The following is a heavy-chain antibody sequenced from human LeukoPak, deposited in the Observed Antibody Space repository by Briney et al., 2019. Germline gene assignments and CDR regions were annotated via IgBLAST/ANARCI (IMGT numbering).Heavy chain of an antibody. Sequence: ASVKVSCKASGYTFTGYYMHWVRQAPGQGLEWMGRINPNSGGTNYAQKFQGRVTMTRDTSISTAYMELSRLRSDDTAVYYCARGPNYYDSSGLALDIWGQGTMVTVSS. V-gene: IGHV1-2*06. CDR3: ARGPNYYDSSGLALDI. CDR2: INPNSGGT. CDR1: GYTFTGYY. D-gene: IGHD3-22*01. J-gene: IGHJ3*02.